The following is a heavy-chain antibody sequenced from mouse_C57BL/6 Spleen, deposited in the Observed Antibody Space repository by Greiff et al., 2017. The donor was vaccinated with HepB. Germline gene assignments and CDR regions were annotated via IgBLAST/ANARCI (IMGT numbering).Heavy chain of an antibody. CDR2: ISSGSSTI. J-gene: IGHJ2*01. V-gene: IGHV5-17*01. CDR3: ARASNFDY. Sequence: EVMLVESGGGLVKPGGSLKLSCAASGFTFSDYGMHWVRQAPEKGLEWVAYISSGSSTIYYADTVNGRCTISRDKAKNTLFLQMTSLGSEDTAMYYCARASNFDYWGQGTTLTVSS. CDR1: GFTFSDYG.